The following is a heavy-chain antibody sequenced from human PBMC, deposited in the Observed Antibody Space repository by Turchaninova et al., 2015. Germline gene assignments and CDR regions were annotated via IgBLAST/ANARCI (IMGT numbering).Heavy chain of an antibody. CDR3: ARGVLGWVLGGGYFDS. D-gene: IGHD3-3*01. V-gene: IGHV3-66*01. CDR2: IYGNSDGST. J-gene: IGHJ4*02. CDR1: GFDVSKTY. Sequence: GGSLRLSCVASGFDVSKTYTTWVRQTAGKGLQWVASIYGNSDGSTFYADSVRDRITISRDNSKNTVYLVMNDLRAVDTVVYFCARGVLGWVLGGGYFDSWGQGALVTVSS.